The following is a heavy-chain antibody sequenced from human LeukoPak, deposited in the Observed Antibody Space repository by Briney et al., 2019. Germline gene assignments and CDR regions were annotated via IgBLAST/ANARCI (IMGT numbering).Heavy chain of an antibody. J-gene: IGHJ4*02. D-gene: IGHD6-19*01. Sequence: SETLSLTCTVSGGSISSSSYYWGWLRQPPGKGLEWIGSIYYSGSTYYNPSLKSRVTISVDTSKNQFSLKLSSVTAADTAVYYCARLAVAGTVGFIDYWGQGTLVTVSS. CDR2: IYYSGST. CDR1: GGSISSSSYY. V-gene: IGHV4-39*07. CDR3: ARLAVAGTVGFIDY.